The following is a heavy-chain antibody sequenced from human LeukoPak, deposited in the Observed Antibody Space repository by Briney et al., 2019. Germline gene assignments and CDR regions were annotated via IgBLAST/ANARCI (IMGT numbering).Heavy chain of an antibody. J-gene: IGHJ4*02. V-gene: IGHV4-61*01. CDR2: IYYSGST. CDR1: GGSVSSGSYY. Sequence: PSETLSLTCTVSGGSVSSGSYYWSWIRQPPGKGLERIGYIYYSGSTNYNPSLKSRVTISVDTSKNQFSLKLSSVTAADTAVYYCARGMGRDGYNYPPTNFDYWGQGTLVTVSS. CDR3: ARGMGRDGYNYPPTNFDY. D-gene: IGHD5-24*01.